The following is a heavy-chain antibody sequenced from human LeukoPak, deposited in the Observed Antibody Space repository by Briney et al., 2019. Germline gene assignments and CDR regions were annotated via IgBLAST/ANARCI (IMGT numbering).Heavy chain of an antibody. V-gene: IGHV3-30*18. D-gene: IGHD6-6*01. J-gene: IGHJ5*02. CDR1: RFTFISYG. CDR2: ISYDGSNN. Sequence: AGSLRLSCAASRFTFISYGMHWVRQAQVKGLEWVAVISYDGSNNYYADSVKGRFTISRENTKNARYLNMNSLRAGDTAVYYCAKDWREQLVESFWGWFDPWGQGTLVTVSS. CDR3: AKDWREQLVESFWGWFDP.